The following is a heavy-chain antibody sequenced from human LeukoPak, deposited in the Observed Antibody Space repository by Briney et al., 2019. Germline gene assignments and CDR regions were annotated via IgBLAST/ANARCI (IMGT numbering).Heavy chain of an antibody. CDR2: ILFDGSKE. D-gene: IGHD1-26*01. V-gene: IGHV3-30*02. CDR3: AKARVGAIREMDD. J-gene: IGHJ4*02. CDR1: GFSFSNYG. Sequence: PGGSLRLSCAASGFSFSNYGMHWVRQAPGKGLEWVAYILFDGSKEYYGDSVKGRFTISRDNSKNTLYVQMDSLRAEDTAVYYCAKARVGAIREMDDWGQGTLVTVSS.